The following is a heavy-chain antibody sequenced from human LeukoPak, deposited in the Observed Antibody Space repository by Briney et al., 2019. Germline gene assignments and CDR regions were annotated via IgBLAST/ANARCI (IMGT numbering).Heavy chain of an antibody. CDR2: IVCSGGST. Sequence: GASLRLSCAASGFTFSNYAMSWVRQAPGKGLEWVSAIVCSGGSTYYADSVKGRFSISRDNSKNTLFLQMNSLRVEETALYYCSKWGDYDVLTGYYDSDFWGQGTLVTVSS. V-gene: IGHV3-23*01. D-gene: IGHD3-9*01. CDR3: SKWGDYDVLTGYYDSDF. CDR1: GFTFSNYA. J-gene: IGHJ4*02.